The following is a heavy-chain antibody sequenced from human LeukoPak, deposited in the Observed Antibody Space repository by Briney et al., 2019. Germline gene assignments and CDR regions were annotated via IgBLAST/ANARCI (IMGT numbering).Heavy chain of an antibody. Sequence: PGGSLRLSCAASGFTFSSYAMHWVRQAPGKGLEWVAVISYDGSNKYYADSVKGRFTISRDNSKNTLYLQMNSLRAEDTAVYYCARDQDCSGGSCYAFDIWGQGTMVTVSS. J-gene: IGHJ3*02. CDR1: GFTFSSYA. V-gene: IGHV3-30*04. CDR3: ARDQDCSGGSCYAFDI. CDR2: ISYDGSNK. D-gene: IGHD2-15*01.